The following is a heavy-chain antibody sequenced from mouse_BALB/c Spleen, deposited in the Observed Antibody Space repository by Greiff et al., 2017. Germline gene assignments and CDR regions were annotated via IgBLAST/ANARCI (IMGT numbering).Heavy chain of an antibody. CDR3: ARQSGRGGFDY. CDR1: GFPFSDYG. V-gene: IGHV5-15*02. J-gene: IGHJ2*01. D-gene: IGHD4-1*01. Sequence: EVQLVESGGGLVQPGGSRKLSCAASGFPFSDYGMAWVRQAPGTGPEWVAFISNLAYSIYYADTVTGRFTISSENAKNTLYLEMSSLRSEDTAMYYCARQSGRGGFDYWGQGTTLTVSS. CDR2: ISNLAYSI.